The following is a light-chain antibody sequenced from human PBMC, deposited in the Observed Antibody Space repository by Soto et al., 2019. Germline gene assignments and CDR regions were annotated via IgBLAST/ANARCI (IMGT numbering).Light chain of an antibody. CDR1: QSVPRSY. CDR2: GTS. Sequence: EIVMTQSPGTLSLSPLEIATLACRASQSVPRSYLAWYQQKPGQAPRLLIYGTSSRATGIPDRFSGSGSGTDFTLTISRLGTEDFAVFYCQQYGSSITFGQGTRLEIK. V-gene: IGKV3-20*01. J-gene: IGKJ5*01. CDR3: QQYGSSIT.